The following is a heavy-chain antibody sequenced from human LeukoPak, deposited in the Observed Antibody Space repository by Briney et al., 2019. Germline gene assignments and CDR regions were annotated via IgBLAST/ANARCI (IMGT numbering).Heavy chain of an antibody. CDR1: GYSFTSYW. Sequence: PGESLKISCKGSGYSFTSYWIGWVRQMPGKGLEWMGIIYPGDSDTRYSPSFQGQVTISVDKSISTAYLQWSSLKASDTAMYFCARRMVRGVISSPFDYWGQGTLVTVSS. V-gene: IGHV5-51*01. J-gene: IGHJ4*02. CDR3: ARRMVRGVISSPFDY. D-gene: IGHD3-10*01. CDR2: IYPGDSDT.